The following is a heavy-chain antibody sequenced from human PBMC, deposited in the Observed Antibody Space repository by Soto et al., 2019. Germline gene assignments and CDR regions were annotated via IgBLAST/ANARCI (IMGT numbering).Heavy chain of an antibody. J-gene: IGHJ6*02. CDR3: ANDYDILTGADYYYYGMDV. Sequence: GGSLRLSCAASGFTFISYAMSWVRQAPGKGLEWVSAISGSGGSTYYADSVKGRFTISRDNSKNTLYLQMNSLRAEDTAVYYCANDYDILTGADYYYYGMDVWGQGTTVTV. CDR1: GFTFISYA. V-gene: IGHV3-23*01. D-gene: IGHD3-9*01. CDR2: ISGSGGST.